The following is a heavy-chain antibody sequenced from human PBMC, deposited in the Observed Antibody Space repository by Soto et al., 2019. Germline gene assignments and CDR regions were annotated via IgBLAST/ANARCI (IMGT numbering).Heavy chain of an antibody. Sequence: GGSLRLSCAASGFTFSSYWMHWVRQAPGKGLVWVSRINSDGSSTSYADSVKGRFTISRDNAKNTLYLQMNSLRAEDTAVYYCARDRDDSSGYYEFDYWGQGTLVTVSS. V-gene: IGHV3-74*01. CDR2: INSDGSST. D-gene: IGHD3-22*01. CDR3: ARDRDDSSGYYEFDY. CDR1: GFTFSSYW. J-gene: IGHJ4*02.